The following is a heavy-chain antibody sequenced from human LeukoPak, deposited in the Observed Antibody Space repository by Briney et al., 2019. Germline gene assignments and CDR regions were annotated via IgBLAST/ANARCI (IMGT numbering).Heavy chain of an antibody. D-gene: IGHD4-17*01. Sequence: GGSLRLSCAASGFSFSTYWMSWVRQAPGKWPEWVANIMQDGSEKYYVDSVEGRFTISRDNSKNTLCLQMNSLRAEDTAVYYCAKDSYGDYNYWGQGTLVTVSS. J-gene: IGHJ4*02. CDR1: GFSFSTYW. V-gene: IGHV3-7*01. CDR2: IMQDGSEK. CDR3: AKDSYGDYNY.